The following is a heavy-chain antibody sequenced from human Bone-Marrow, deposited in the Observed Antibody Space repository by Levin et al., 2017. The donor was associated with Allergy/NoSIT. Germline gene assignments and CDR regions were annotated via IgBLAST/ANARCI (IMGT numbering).Heavy chain of an antibody. Sequence: MTSETLSLTCTVPDGSISSYFWSWIRQSPGKGLEWIGYIYHSGSTNSNPSLRSRVTMSIDTSKNQFSLNLTSVTAADTAIYYCARRKGAVVEAFDVWGQGTMVSVS. D-gene: IGHD1-26*01. J-gene: IGHJ3*01. CDR2: IYHSGST. CDR1: DGSISSYF. CDR3: ARRKGAVVEAFDV. V-gene: IGHV4-59*08.